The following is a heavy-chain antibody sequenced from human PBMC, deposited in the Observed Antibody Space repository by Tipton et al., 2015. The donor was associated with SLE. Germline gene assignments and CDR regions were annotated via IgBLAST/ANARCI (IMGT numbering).Heavy chain of an antibody. J-gene: IGHJ3*02. CDR2: IYDSGRA. D-gene: IGHD2-21*01. CDR3: ARAYSNAFDI. Sequence: GLVKPSETLSLTCTVSGDSLSGYYWNWIRQPPGKGLEWIGYIYDSGRANYNPSFKSRVTMSVDTSKNQFSLKLSSVTAGDTAVYFCARAYSNAFDIWGLGTLITVSS. CDR1: GDSLSGYY. V-gene: IGHV4-59*01.